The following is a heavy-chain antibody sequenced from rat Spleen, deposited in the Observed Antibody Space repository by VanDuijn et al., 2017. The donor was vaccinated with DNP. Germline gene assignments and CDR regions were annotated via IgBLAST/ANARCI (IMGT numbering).Heavy chain of an antibody. V-gene: IGHV5S10*01. CDR2: ITYDGSRT. Sequence: VQLKESGPGLVQPSQTLSLTCTVSGFSLTSYHVHWVRQAPKKGLEWVATITYDGSRTYCRDSVKGRFTISRDNAKSTLYLQMDSLRSEDTATYYCTTFEGTNAWGQGTSVTVSS. J-gene: IGHJ4*01. CDR3: TTFEGTNA. CDR1: GFSLTSYH. D-gene: IGHD1-11*01.